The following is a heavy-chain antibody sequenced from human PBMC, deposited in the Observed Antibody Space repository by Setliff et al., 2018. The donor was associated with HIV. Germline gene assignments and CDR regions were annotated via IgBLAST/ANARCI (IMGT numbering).Heavy chain of an antibody. Sequence: GGSLRLSCAVSGLTVSNNHMTWVRQAPGKGLEWVSILYSGYATYYADSVKGRFTISRDNSNNTLYLQMNSLGAEDTAVYFCAREEVRSSFPYCGMDVWGQGTTVTVSS. CDR2: LYSGYAT. CDR3: AREEVRSSFPYCGMDV. J-gene: IGHJ6*02. V-gene: IGHV3-66*02. CDR1: GLTVSNNH. D-gene: IGHD3-3*01.